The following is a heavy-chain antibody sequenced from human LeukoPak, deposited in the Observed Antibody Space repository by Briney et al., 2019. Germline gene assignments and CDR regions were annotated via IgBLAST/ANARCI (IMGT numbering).Heavy chain of an antibody. CDR3: ARQGSNSSGWYPVDD. Sequence: ASVKVSCKASGYTFTGYYMHWVRQAPGQGLEWMGWINPNSGGTNYAENFQGRVTLTRDTSISTAYLELSSLTSDDTAVYFCARQGSNSSGWYPVDDWGQGTLVTVSS. V-gene: IGHV1-2*02. CDR2: INPNSGGT. D-gene: IGHD6-19*01. J-gene: IGHJ4*02. CDR1: GYTFTGYY.